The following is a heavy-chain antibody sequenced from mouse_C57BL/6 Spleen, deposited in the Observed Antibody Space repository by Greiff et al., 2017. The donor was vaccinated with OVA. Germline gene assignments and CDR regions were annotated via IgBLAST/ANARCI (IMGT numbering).Heavy chain of an antibody. CDR2: INPNNGGT. CDR3: AREDQVYFDY. V-gene: IGHV1-26*01. J-gene: IGHJ2*01. Sequence: VQLQQSGPELVKPGASVKISCKASGYTFTDYYMNWVKQSHGKSLEWIGDINPNNGGTSYNQKFKGKATLTVDKSSSTAYMELRSLTSEDSAVYYCAREDQVYFDYWGQGTTLTVSS. CDR1: GYTFTDYY.